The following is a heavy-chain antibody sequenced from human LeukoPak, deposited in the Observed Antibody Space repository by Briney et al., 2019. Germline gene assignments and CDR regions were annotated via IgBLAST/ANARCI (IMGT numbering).Heavy chain of an antibody. V-gene: IGHV5-51*01. CDR3: ARLGAVYGSGDC. D-gene: IGHD3-10*01. Sequence: PGESLKISCTGSGSSFTTYWIAWVRQVPGKGLEWMGIIYLGDSDTTYGPSFQGQVTISADKSINTAYLQWSSLKASDTAMYYCARLGAVYGSGDCWGQGTLVTVSS. CDR1: GSSFTTYW. J-gene: IGHJ4*02. CDR2: IYLGDSDT.